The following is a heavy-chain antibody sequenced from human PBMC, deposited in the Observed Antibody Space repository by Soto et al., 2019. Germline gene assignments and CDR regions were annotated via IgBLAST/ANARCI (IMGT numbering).Heavy chain of an antibody. CDR1: GFTFSSYG. J-gene: IGHJ3*02. CDR3: AKDPARPLPI. Sequence: LRLSCAASGFTFSSYGMHWVRQAPSKGLEWVAVIWYDGSNKYYADSVKGRFTISRDNSKNTLYLQMNSLRAEDTAVYYCAKDPARPLPIWGQGTMVTVSS. V-gene: IGHV3-33*06. CDR2: IWYDGSNK.